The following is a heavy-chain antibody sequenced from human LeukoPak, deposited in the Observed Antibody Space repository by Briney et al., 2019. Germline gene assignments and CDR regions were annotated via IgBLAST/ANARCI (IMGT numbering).Heavy chain of an antibody. CDR2: INGNGGT. CDR1: GGSIGFYF. Sequence: SETLSLTCTVSGGSIGFYFWSWIRQPAGKGLEWIGRINGNGGTNYNPSLKSRVTMSVDKSNNFLTLNLTSVTAADTAVYYCSRESGAYCPFGYWGQGALVTVAS. V-gene: IGHV4-4*07. J-gene: IGHJ4*02. D-gene: IGHD1-26*01. CDR3: SRESGAYCPFGY.